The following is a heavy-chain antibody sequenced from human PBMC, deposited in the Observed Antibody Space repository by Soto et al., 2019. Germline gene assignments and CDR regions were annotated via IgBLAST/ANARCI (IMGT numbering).Heavy chain of an antibody. Sequence: QVKLVESGGDVVRPGMSLRLSCETFGFTFSRYPIHWVRQAPDKGLEWVAGISFDEANKKYADSVRGRFTVSRDNLKSTVYLQMDSLGAEDTASYFCAREEPHPAPLVFWGQGTQVTVSS. V-gene: IGHV3-30-3*01. J-gene: IGHJ4*02. CDR2: ISFDEANK. CDR1: GFTFSRYP. CDR3: AREEPHPAPLVF.